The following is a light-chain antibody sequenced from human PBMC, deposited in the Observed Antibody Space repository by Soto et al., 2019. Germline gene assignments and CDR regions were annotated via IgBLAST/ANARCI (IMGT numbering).Light chain of an antibody. V-gene: IGKV3-11*01. CDR3: QQRSIWPLT. CDR2: DAS. J-gene: IGKJ1*01. Sequence: EVVLTQSPATLSLSPGDRATLSCRASQSVSSYFAWYQQKPGQAPRLLIYDASNRATGIPARFSGSGSGTDFTLTISSLEAEDFAVYYCQQRSIWPLTFGQGTKVDIK. CDR1: QSVSSY.